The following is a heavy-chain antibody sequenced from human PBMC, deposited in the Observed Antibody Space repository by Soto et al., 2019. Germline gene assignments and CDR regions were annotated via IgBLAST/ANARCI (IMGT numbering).Heavy chain of an antibody. CDR2: IQSVGRT. CDR3: AKGNRHNNYYYSGMDV. V-gene: IGHV3-53*01. CDR1: GFSVSRNY. Sequence: HPGGSLRLSCAASGFSVSRNYMNWVRQAPGKGLEWVSVIQSVGRTYYADSVKGRFTISRDISKNTLSLQMNSLRDEDTAAYYCAKGNRHNNYYYSGMDVWGQGTTVTVSS. D-gene: IGHD1-1*01. J-gene: IGHJ6*02.